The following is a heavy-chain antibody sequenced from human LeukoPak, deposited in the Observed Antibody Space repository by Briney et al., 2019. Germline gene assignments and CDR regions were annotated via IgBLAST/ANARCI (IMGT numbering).Heavy chain of an antibody. Sequence: PGGSLRLSCAASGFTFSSCSMNWVRQAPGKGLEWVSSISSSSSYIYYADSVKGRFTISRENAKNSLYLQMNSLRAEDTAVYYCASIQWQTRGYWGQGTLVTVSS. D-gene: IGHD5-12*01. J-gene: IGHJ4*02. CDR1: GFTFSSCS. CDR2: ISSSSSYI. CDR3: ASIQWQTRGY. V-gene: IGHV3-21*01.